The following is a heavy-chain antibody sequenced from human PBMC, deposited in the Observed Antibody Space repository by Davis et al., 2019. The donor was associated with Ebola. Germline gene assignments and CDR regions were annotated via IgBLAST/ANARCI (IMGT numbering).Heavy chain of an antibody. CDR3: ARDFGGDDYGRLGAFDV. Sequence: PGGSLRLSCAASGFTFDDYGMSWVRQAPGKGLEWVSGINWNGGSTGYADSVKGRFTISRDNAKNSLYLQMNSLRAEDAAVYYCARDFGGDDYGRLGAFDVWGQGTMVTVSS. J-gene: IGHJ3*01. CDR1: GFTFDDYG. D-gene: IGHD4-17*01. V-gene: IGHV3-20*04. CDR2: INWNGGST.